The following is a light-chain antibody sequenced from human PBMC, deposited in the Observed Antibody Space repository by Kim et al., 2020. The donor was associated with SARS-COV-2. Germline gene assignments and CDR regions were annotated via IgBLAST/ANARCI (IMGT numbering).Light chain of an antibody. CDR2: AAS. CDR3: QKSDSAPWT. Sequence: ASVGDRYTITCRESQGISNYIAWYQQIPGRVPNLLIYAASTLQSGVPSRFSGSGSGTDFTLTINSLQPEDVATYYCQKSDSAPWTFGRGTKVDIK. CDR1: QGISNY. V-gene: IGKV1-27*01. J-gene: IGKJ1*01.